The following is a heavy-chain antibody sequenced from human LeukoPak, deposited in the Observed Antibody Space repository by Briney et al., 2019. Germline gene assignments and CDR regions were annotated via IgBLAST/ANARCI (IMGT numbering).Heavy chain of an antibody. V-gene: IGHV3-33*06. D-gene: IGHD3-22*01. Sequence: GGSLRLSCAASGFTFSSYGMHWVRRAPGKGLKWVAVIWYDGSNKYYADSVKGRFTISRDNSKNTLYLQMNSLRAEDTAVYYCAKDATHYYDGSGLMVPIDYWGQGTLVTVSS. CDR2: IWYDGSNK. CDR1: GFTFSSYG. CDR3: AKDATHYYDGSGLMVPIDY. J-gene: IGHJ4*02.